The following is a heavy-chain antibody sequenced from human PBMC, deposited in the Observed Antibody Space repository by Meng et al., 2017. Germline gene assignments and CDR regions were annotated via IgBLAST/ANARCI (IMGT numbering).Heavy chain of an antibody. CDR2: ISSDWSTT. CDR3: VRASDNYFDSSGYSWDY. Sequence: GGSLRLSCAASDFSFSSHWMHWIRQAPGKGLVWVSRISSDWSTTTYADSVKGRFTISRDDAKNTLYLQMNSLRAEDTAVYYCVRASDNYFDSSGYSWDYWGQGTLVTVSS. CDR1: DFSFSSHW. D-gene: IGHD3-22*01. J-gene: IGHJ4*02. V-gene: IGHV3-74*01.